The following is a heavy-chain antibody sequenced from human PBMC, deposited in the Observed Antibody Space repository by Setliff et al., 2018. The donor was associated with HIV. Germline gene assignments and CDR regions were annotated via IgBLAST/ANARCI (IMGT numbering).Heavy chain of an antibody. CDR3: ARDQRSSGYYPPFDY. CDR2: IYHSGSS. V-gene: IGHV4-30-2*01. Sequence: PSETLSLTCVVSGDSIRNGGYSWTWIRQPPGKGLEWIGFIYHSGSSFYNPSLKSRVTISRDRSANQFSLILTSVTAADTATYYCARDQRSSGYYPPFDYWGQGMMVAVSS. CDR1: GDSIRNGGYS. D-gene: IGHD3-22*01. J-gene: IGHJ4*02.